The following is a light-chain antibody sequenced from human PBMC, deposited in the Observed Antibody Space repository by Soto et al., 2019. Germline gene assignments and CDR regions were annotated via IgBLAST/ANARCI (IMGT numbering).Light chain of an antibody. CDR2: AAS. V-gene: IGKV1-8*01. J-gene: IGKJ2*01. Sequence: ASRMTQSPSSLSASIGDRVTITCRARHVVSNYLAWYQQKPGKAPKALIYAASFLQSGVPSRFSGSGSGTDFSLTISFLQSEDFATYYCQHYYSYPYTFGQGTTLHMK. CDR3: QHYYSYPYT. CDR1: HVVSNY.